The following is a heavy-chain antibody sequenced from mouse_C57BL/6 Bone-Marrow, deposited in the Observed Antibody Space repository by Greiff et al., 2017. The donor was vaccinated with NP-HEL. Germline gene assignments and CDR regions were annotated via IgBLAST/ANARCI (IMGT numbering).Heavy chain of an antibody. D-gene: IGHD4-1*02. V-gene: IGHV1-7*01. Sequence: VQLQQSGAELAKPGASVKLSCKASGYTFTSYWMHWVKQRPGQGLEWIGYINPSSGYTKYNQKFKDKATWTADKSSSTAYMQLSSLTYEDSAVYYCARYRASTGTRAMDYWGQGTSVTVSS. CDR3: ARYRASTGTRAMDY. J-gene: IGHJ4*01. CDR2: INPSSGYT. CDR1: GYTFTSYW.